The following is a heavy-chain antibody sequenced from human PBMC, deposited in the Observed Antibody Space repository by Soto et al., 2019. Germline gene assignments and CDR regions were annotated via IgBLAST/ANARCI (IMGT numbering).Heavy chain of an antibody. V-gene: IGHV1-18*01. D-gene: IGHD4-17*01. J-gene: IGHJ5*02. CDR2: ISAYNGNT. CDR1: GYTFTSYG. CDR3: AREVYSTTVVTAWFDP. Sequence: ASVKVSCKASGYTFTSYGISWVRQAPGQGLEWMGWISAYNGNTNYAQKLQGRVTMTTDTSTSTAYMELRSLRSDDTAVYYCAREVYSTTVVTAWFDPWGQGTLVTVSS.